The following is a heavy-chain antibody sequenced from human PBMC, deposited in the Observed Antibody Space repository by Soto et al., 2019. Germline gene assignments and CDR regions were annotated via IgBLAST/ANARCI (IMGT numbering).Heavy chain of an antibody. CDR2: IYYSGST. CDR1: GGSIRSYY. V-gene: IGHV4-59*01. Sequence: SETLSLTCTVLGGSIRSYYWSWIRQPPGKGLEWIGYIYYSGSTNYNPSLKSRVTISVDTSKNQFSLKLSSVTAADTAVYYCARGSSSGQPNNWFDPWGQGTLVTVSS. D-gene: IGHD6-19*01. J-gene: IGHJ5*02. CDR3: ARGSSSGQPNNWFDP.